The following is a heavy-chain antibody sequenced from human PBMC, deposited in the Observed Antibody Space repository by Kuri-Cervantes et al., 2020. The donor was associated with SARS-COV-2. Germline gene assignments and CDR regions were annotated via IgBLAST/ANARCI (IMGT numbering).Heavy chain of an antibody. J-gene: IGHJ3*02. D-gene: IGHD5-18*01. Sequence: LRLSCTVSGGSISSGSYYWSWIRQPAGKGLEWIGRIYTSGSTNYNPSLKSRVTISVDTSKNQFSLKLSSVTAADTAVYYCARRTLDTAMVRGVRAPNDAFDIWGQGTMVTVSS. CDR3: ARRTLDTAMVRGVRAPNDAFDI. V-gene: IGHV4-61*02. CDR2: IYTSGST. CDR1: GGSISSGSYY.